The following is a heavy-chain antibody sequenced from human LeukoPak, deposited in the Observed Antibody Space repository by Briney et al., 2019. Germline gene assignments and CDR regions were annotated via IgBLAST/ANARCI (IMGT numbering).Heavy chain of an antibody. V-gene: IGHV4-59*01. CDR2: IYYSGST. Sequence: PSETLSLTCTVSGGSISSYYWSWIRQPPGKGLEWIGYIYYSGSTNYNPSLKSRVTISVDTSKNQFSLKLSSVTAADTAVYYCATALSSGHDAFDIWGQGTMVTVSS. J-gene: IGHJ3*02. D-gene: IGHD3-10*02. CDR1: GGSISSYY. CDR3: ATALSSGHDAFDI.